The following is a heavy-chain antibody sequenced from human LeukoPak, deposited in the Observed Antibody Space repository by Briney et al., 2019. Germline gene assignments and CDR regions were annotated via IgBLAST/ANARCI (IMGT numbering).Heavy chain of an antibody. D-gene: IGHD3-22*01. CDR2: ISGSGGST. V-gene: IGHV3-23*01. CDR1: GFTFSSYA. CDR3: AKDSAYYYDSSGYYSHAFDI. J-gene: IGHJ3*02. Sequence: PGGSLRLSCAASGFTFSSYAMSWVRQAPGKGLEWVSAISGSGGSTYYADSVKGRFTISRDNSKNTLYLQMNSLRAEDTAVYYCAKDSAYYYDSSGYYSHAFDIWGQGTMVTVSS.